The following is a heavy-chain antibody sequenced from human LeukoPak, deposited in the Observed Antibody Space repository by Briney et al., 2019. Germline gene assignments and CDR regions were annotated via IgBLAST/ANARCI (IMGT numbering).Heavy chain of an antibody. V-gene: IGHV4-59*08. J-gene: IGHJ4*02. CDR1: GGSISSYY. CDR2: IYYSGST. Sequence: SAPLSLTCTVSGGSISSYYWSWIRPPPGKGLEWIGYIYYSGSTNYNPSLKSRVTISVDTSKNQFSLKLSSVTAADTAVYYCARHRYYYDSSGYYTLGYYFDYWGQGTLVTVSS. CDR3: ARHRYYYDSSGYYTLGYYFDY. D-gene: IGHD3-22*01.